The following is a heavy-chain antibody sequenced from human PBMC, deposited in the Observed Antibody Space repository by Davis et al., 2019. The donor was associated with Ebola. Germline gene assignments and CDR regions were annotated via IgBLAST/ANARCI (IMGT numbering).Heavy chain of an antibody. Sequence: GSLRLSCAVYGGSFSEYLWSWIRQSPGKGLEWIGKISHGGVSDYSPSLKSRVIISVDPSKNQFSLRMNSLTAADAAIYYCARTAKTSVSASGLGYTYFDPWSQGTLVTVSS. J-gene: IGHJ5*02. V-gene: IGHV4-34*01. CDR2: ISHGGVS. CDR3: ARTAKTSVSASGLGYTYFDP. D-gene: IGHD1-1*01. CDR1: GGSFSEYL.